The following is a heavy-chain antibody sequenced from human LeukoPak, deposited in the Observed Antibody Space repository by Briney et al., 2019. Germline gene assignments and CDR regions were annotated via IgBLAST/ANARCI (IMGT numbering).Heavy chain of an antibody. CDR3: ARLRRQLLNSAFDY. CDR2: IYTSGST. Sequence: SETLSLTCTVSGGSISSYYWSWIRQPAGKGLEWIGRIYTSGSTNYNPSLKSRVTISVDTSKNQFSLKLSSVTAADTAVYYCARLRRQLLNSAFDYWGQGTLVTVSS. J-gene: IGHJ4*02. D-gene: IGHD3-10*02. CDR1: GGSISSYY. V-gene: IGHV4-4*07.